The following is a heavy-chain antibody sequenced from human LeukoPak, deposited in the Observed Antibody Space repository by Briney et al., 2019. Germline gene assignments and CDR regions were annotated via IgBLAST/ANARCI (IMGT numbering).Heavy chain of an antibody. J-gene: IGHJ5*02. CDR1: GFTFSSYG. D-gene: IGHD5-12*01. CDR3: ARVVDIGRFDP. Sequence: SGGTLRLSCAASGFTFSSYGMSWVRQAPGKGLEWVSAISGSGGSTYYADSVKGRFIISRDNSKNTLYLQMNSLRAEDTAVYYCARVVDIGRFDPWGQGTLVTVSS. V-gene: IGHV3-23*01. CDR2: ISGSGGST.